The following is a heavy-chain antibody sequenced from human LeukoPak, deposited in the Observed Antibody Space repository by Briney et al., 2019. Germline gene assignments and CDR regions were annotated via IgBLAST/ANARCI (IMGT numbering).Heavy chain of an antibody. Sequence: GGSLRLSCTGSGFTFGYYGMTWVRQAPGKGLEWVSAISGSGGSTYYADSVKGRFTISRDNSKNTLYLQMNSLRAEDTAVYYCAKDSWESVTTIPEYFQHWGQGTLVTVSS. V-gene: IGHV3-23*01. J-gene: IGHJ1*01. CDR3: AKDSWESVTTIPEYFQH. D-gene: IGHD4-17*01. CDR1: GFTFGYYG. CDR2: ISGSGGST.